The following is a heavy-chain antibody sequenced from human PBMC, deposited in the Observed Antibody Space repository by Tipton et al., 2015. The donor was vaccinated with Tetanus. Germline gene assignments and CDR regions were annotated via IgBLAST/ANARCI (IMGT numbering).Heavy chain of an antibody. J-gene: IGHJ4*02. CDR3: TKDVGIVLFDY. CDR1: GFSFSTYW. CDR2: ISGGGHNT. Sequence: SLRLSCVASGFSFSTYWMNWVRQAPGMGLEWVSTISGGGHNTHYADSVQGRFTISRDNSKNTMYLQMNGLRAEDTAVYYCTKDVGIVLFDYWGQGTLVTVSS. D-gene: IGHD2-8*01. V-gene: IGHV3-23*01.